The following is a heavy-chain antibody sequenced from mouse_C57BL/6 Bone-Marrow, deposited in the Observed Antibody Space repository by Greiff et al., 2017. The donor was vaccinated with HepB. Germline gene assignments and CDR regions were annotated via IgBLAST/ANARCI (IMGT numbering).Heavy chain of an antibody. CDR2: IHPNSGST. D-gene: IGHD1-1*01. CDR3: ARGITTVVAYYAMDY. V-gene: IGHV1-64*01. CDR1: GYTFTSYW. Sequence: LQESGAELVKPGASVKLSCKASGYTFTSYWMHWVKQRPGQGLEWIGMIHPNSGSTNYNEKFKSKATLTVDKSSSTAYMQLSSLTSEDSAVYYCARGITTVVAYYAMDYWGQGTSVTVSS. J-gene: IGHJ4*01.